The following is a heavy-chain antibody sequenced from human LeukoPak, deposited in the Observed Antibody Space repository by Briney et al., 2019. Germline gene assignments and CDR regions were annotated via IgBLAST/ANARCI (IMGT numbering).Heavy chain of an antibody. D-gene: IGHD3-22*01. V-gene: IGHV1-18*01. CDR3: ARRLTDSSGFYPYYYYGMDV. Sequence: WASVKVSCKASGYTFTSYGINWVRQAPGQGLEWMGWISAYNGNTNYAQSLQGRVTMTIDTSTTTAYMELRSLRSDDTAVHFCARRLTDSSGFYPYYYYGMDVWGQGTTVTVSS. CDR1: GYTFTSYG. J-gene: IGHJ6*02. CDR2: ISAYNGNT.